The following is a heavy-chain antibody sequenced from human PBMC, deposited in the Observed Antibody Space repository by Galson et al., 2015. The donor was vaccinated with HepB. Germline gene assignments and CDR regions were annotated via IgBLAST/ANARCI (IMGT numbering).Heavy chain of an antibody. CDR3: AKDNDHNFDY. CDR1: GYTFTTYG. V-gene: IGHV1-18*04. Sequence: SVKGSGKATGYTFTTYGSFWVRQAPGQGLGWMGWVSTYNDVTNYAQKFQGRVTMTTDTSTSTAYLELRSLRSDDTAVYYCAKDNDHNFDYWGQGTLVTVSS. D-gene: IGHD2-8*01. CDR2: VSTYNDVT. J-gene: IGHJ4*02.